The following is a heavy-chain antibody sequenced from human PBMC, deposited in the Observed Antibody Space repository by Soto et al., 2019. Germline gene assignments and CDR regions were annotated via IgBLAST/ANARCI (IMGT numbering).Heavy chain of an antibody. Sequence: GGSLRLSCAASGFTFSSYAIHWVRQAPGKGLEWVAVISYDGSNKYYADSVKGRFTISRDNSKNTLYLQMNSLRAEDTAVYYCARDRGGYCSSTSCYFMPTYYYYGMDVWGQGTTVTVSS. CDR3: ARDRGGYCSSTSCYFMPTYYYYGMDV. D-gene: IGHD2-2*01. V-gene: IGHV3-30-3*01. J-gene: IGHJ6*02. CDR1: GFTFSSYA. CDR2: ISYDGSNK.